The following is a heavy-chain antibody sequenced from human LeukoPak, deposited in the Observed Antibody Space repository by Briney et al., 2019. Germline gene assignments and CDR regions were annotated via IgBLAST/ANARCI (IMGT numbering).Heavy chain of an antibody. CDR2: ISSSSSYI. D-gene: IGHD5-18*01. Sequence: GGSLRLSCAASGFTFSSYSMNWVRQAPGKGLGWVSSISSSSSYIYYADSVRGRFTISRDNAKNSLYLQMNSLRAEDTAVYYCARESGYSYGSNYYYYGMDVWGQGTTVTVSS. J-gene: IGHJ6*02. CDR1: GFTFSSYS. V-gene: IGHV3-21*01. CDR3: ARESGYSYGSNYYYYGMDV.